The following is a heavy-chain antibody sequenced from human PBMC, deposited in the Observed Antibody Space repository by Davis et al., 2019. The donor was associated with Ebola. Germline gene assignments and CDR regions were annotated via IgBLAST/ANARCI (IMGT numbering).Heavy chain of an antibody. Sequence: GESLKISCAAPGFTFRSDAMRWVRQAPGKGLEWVSAISGSGGSTYYADSVKGRFTISRDNSKNTLYLQMNSLRDENRAVYYCAKLNGGGSMADDYWGQGTLVTVTS. J-gene: IGHJ4*02. CDR1: GFTFRSDA. V-gene: IGHV3-23*01. CDR3: AKLNGGGSMADDY. D-gene: IGHD2-8*01. CDR2: ISGSGGST.